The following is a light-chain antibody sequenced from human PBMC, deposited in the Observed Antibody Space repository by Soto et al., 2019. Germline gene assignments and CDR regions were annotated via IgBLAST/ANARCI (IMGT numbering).Light chain of an antibody. Sequence: DIQVTQSPSAPSASVGDRVTITCRASQSVISYLNWYRQKPGKAPELLIYAASSLQSGVPSRFSGSGSGTDFTLTISSLQPEDFTTYYCQQTYSAPHTFGQGTKVDIK. J-gene: IGKJ1*01. V-gene: IGKV1-39*01. CDR3: QQTYSAPHT. CDR1: QSVISY. CDR2: AAS.